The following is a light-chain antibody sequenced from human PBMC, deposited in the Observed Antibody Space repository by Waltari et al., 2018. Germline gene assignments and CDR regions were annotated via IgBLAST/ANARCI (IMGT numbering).Light chain of an antibody. CDR1: NSNVGSYNL. CDR3: CSNVGSSVF. V-gene: IGLV2-23*03. CDR2: EGN. Sequence: QSALTPPASVSGSPGQSITISCPGFNSNVGSYNLVSWYQKHPGKAPKLLIYEGNRRPSGVSNRFSGSKSDNTASLTLSGLQAEDEADYYCCSNVGSSVFFGGGTKLTVL. J-gene: IGLJ2*01.